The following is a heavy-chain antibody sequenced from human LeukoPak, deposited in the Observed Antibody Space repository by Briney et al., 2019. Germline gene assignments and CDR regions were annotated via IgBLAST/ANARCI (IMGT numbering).Heavy chain of an antibody. J-gene: IGHJ4*02. V-gene: IGHV3-11*05. CDR2: ISISSSYT. Sequence: GWSVRLSCAASGFTFSDYYMSWIRQAPGKGVEWVSYISISSSYTNYADSVKGRFTISRDNAKNSLYLQMNSLRAEDTAVYYCARGRPRFDYWGQGTLVTVSS. D-gene: IGHD1-14*01. CDR3: ARGRPRFDY. CDR1: GFTFSDYY.